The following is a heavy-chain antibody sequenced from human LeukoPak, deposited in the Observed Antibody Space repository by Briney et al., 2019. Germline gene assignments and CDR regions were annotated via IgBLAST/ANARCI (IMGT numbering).Heavy chain of an antibody. J-gene: IGHJ4*02. V-gene: IGHV3-23*01. CDR1: GFTFSNCA. CDR3: ARRGYCSGGSCYSLTEPFDY. Sequence: PGGSLRLSCAASGFTFSNCAMSWVRQAPGKGLEWVSTARATDSNTYYADSVKGRFTISRDNSKNALYLQMNSLRAEDTAVYYCARRGYCSGGSCYSLTEPFDYWGQGTLVTVSS. CDR2: ARATDSNT. D-gene: IGHD2-15*01.